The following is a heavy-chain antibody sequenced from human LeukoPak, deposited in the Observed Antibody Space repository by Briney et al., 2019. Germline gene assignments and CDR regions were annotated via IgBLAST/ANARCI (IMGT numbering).Heavy chain of an antibody. J-gene: IGHJ2*01. CDR1: GYTFNAYY. D-gene: IGHD2-8*02. Sequence: ASVRVSCKASGYTFNAYYLHWVRQAPGQGLEWMGWINPNSGDTKYAQKFQGRVTMTGDTSISTAYMELSRLRFDDTAVYYCAILRLSTGLWWFFDLWGRGTLVTVSS. V-gene: IGHV1-2*02. CDR2: INPNSGDT. CDR3: AILRLSTGLWWFFDL.